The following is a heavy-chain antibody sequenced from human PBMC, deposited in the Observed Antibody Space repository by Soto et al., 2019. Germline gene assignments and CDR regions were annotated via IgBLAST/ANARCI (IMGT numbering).Heavy chain of an antibody. J-gene: IGHJ6*03. CDR3: ARSQSNLYYYYYMDV. CDR1: GFSLSNARMG. Sequence: QVTLKESGPVLVKPTETLTLTCTVSGFSLSNARMGVSWMRQPPGKALEWLAHIFSNDEKSYSTSLKSRLTISKDTSKSQVVLTMTNIDPVDTATYYCARSQSNLYYYYYMDVWGKGTTVTVSS. V-gene: IGHV2-26*01. CDR2: IFSNDEK.